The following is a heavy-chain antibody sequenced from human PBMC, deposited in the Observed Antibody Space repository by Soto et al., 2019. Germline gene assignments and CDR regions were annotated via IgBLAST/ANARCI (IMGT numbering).Heavy chain of an antibody. D-gene: IGHD3-10*01. CDR1: GFTFSSSP. J-gene: IGHJ4*02. CDR3: VRESRLWLIDY. CDR2: ISHDGNNQ. V-gene: IGHV3-30-3*01. Sequence: QVQLVESGGGVVQPGRSLRLSCAASGFTFSSSPMYWVRQAPGKGLESVAVISHDGNNQYYTDSVKGRFTISRDNSKNTLYLQMNSVRPDDTAVYYCVRESRLWLIDYWGQGTLVTVSS.